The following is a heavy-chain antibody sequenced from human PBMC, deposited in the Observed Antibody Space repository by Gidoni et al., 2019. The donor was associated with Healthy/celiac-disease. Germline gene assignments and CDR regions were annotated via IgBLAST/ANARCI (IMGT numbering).Heavy chain of an antibody. Sequence: QVQLVQSGAEVKKPGSSVKVSCKASGGTFSSYAISWVRQAPGQGLEWMGGIIPIFGIASYAQKFQGRVTITADKSTSTAYMELSSLRSEDTAVYYCATEKRIVGATSPLDYWGQGTLVTVSS. J-gene: IGHJ4*02. D-gene: IGHD1-26*01. CDR3: ATEKRIVGATSPLDY. V-gene: IGHV1-69*17. CDR1: GGTFSSYA. CDR2: IIPIFGIA.